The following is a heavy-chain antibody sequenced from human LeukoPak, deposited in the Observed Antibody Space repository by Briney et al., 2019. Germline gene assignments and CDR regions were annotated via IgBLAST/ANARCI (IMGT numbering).Heavy chain of an antibody. J-gene: IGHJ5*02. CDR2: ISSSSSYI. D-gene: IGHD6-13*01. CDR3: ARDSYSSSWTRWFDP. CDR1: GFTFSSYS. V-gene: IGHV3-21*01. Sequence: GGSLRLSCAASGFTFSSYSMNWARQAPGKGLEWVSSISSSSSYIYYADSVKGRFTISRDNAKNSLYLQMNSLRAEDTAVYYCARDSYSSSWTRWFDPWGQGTLVTVSS.